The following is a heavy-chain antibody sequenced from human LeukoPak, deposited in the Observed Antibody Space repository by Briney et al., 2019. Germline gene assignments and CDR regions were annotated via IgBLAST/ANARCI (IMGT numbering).Heavy chain of an antibody. J-gene: IGHJ4*02. CDR2: IYYSWST. V-gene: IGHV4-59*01. Sequence: PSETLSLTCTGSGGSISSYYWSWIRQPPGKGLEWIGSIYYSWSTTYNPSLKSRVTLSVDTSKNQFSLKVSSVTAADTAVYYCARERSGDDYWGQGTLVTVSS. D-gene: IGHD3-10*01. CDR3: ARERSGDDY. CDR1: GGSISSYY.